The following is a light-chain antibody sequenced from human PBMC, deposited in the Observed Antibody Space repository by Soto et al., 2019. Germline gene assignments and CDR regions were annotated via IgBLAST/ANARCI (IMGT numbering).Light chain of an antibody. J-gene: IGKJ5*01. V-gene: IGKV3-15*01. CDR2: GAS. CDR1: QRVYSN. Sequence: EILMTQSPDTLSVSPGXSATLSCRASQRVYSNLAWYQQRPGQAPRLLIYGASTRATGVPARFSGRGSGTEFTLTISSLQSEDFAVYYCQQYTNWPPNTFGQGTRLEIK. CDR3: QQYTNWPPNT.